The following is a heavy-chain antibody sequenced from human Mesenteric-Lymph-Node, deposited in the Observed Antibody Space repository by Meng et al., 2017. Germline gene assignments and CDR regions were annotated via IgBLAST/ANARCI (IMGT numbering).Heavy chain of an antibody. CDR1: GYTLTELS. D-gene: IGHD5-24*01. CDR2: FDPEDGET. CDR3: ARVYERERWLAGSDYYYGMDV. V-gene: IGHV1-24*01. Sequence: ASVKVSCKVSGYTLTELSMHWVRQAPGKGLEWMGGFDPEDGETIYAQKFQGRVTITADKSTSTAYMELSSLRSEDTAVYYCARVYERERWLAGSDYYYGMDVWGQGTTVTVSS. J-gene: IGHJ6*02.